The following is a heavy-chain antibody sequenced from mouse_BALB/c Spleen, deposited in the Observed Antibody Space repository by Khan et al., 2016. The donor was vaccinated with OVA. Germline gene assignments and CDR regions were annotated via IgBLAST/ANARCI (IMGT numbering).Heavy chain of an antibody. CDR3: VRDGAYHRSDGWFAY. J-gene: IGHJ3*01. D-gene: IGHD2-14*01. Sequence: QVQLKQSGAELARPGASVKMSCKASGYTFTIYTIHWIKLRPGQGLEWIGYINPSNGYTNYNQKFKDKATLTADKSSTTAYMQLSSLTSDDSADDYCVRDGAYHRSDGWFAYWDQGTLVTVSA. CDR1: GYTFTIYT. V-gene: IGHV1-4*01. CDR2: INPSNGYT.